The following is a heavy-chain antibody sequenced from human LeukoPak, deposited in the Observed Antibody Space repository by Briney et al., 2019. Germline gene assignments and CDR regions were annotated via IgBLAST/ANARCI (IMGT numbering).Heavy chain of an antibody. D-gene: IGHD4-11*01. V-gene: IGHV4-39*01. J-gene: IGHJ4*02. Sequence: PSQTLSLTCTVSGGSISSGSYYWSWIRQPPGKGLEWVGSIYYSGSTYYNPSLKSRVTISVDTSKNQFSLKLSSVTAADTAVYYCARKHDDYSNHFDYWGQGTLVTVSS. CDR1: GGSISSGSYY. CDR3: ARKHDDYSNHFDY. CDR2: IYYSGST.